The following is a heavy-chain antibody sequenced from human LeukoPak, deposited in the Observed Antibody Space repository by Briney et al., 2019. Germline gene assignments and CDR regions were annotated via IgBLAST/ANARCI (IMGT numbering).Heavy chain of an antibody. CDR1: GGSISTYY. D-gene: IGHD3-3*01. J-gene: IGHJ6*03. CDR3: ARHITQHYDFWSGYSDYYYYMDV. Sequence: SETLSLTCSVSGGSISTYYWSWIRQPPGKGLEYIGYIYYLGNTNHNPSRKSRVTISVDTSKNHFSLKLTSVTAADTAVYYCARHITQHYDFWSGYSDYYYYMDVWGKGTTVTVSS. CDR2: IYYLGNT. V-gene: IGHV4-59*01.